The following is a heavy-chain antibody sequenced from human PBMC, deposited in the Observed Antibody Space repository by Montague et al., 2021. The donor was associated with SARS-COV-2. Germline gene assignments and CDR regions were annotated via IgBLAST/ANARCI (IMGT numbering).Heavy chain of an antibody. Sequence: SETLSLTCGVSGDSIMSYHWSWVRKPPGRGLEWIGDVRDSGTTNYNPSLNNRITISIDTSKAQFSLILTSGNAADTAVYYCARFFRVGTSSAFDHWGQGILVTVSS. J-gene: IGHJ5*02. CDR1: GDSIMSYH. CDR3: ARFFRVGTSSAFDH. CDR2: VRDSGTT. D-gene: IGHD3-10*01. V-gene: IGHV4-59*08.